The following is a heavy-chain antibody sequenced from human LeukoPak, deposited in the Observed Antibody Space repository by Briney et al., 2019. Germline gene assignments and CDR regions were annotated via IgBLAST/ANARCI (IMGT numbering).Heavy chain of an antibody. CDR3: ARTLSRWDPFDY. J-gene: IGHJ4*02. D-gene: IGHD1-26*01. Sequence: SETLSLTCTVSGGSISSYFWSWIRQPPGKGLEWIGYIYYTGSTNYNPSLKSRVIISLDTSKNQFSLKLSSVTAADTAVYYCARTLSRWDPFDYWGQGTLVTVSS. CDR1: GGSISSYF. CDR2: IYYTGST. V-gene: IGHV4-59*01.